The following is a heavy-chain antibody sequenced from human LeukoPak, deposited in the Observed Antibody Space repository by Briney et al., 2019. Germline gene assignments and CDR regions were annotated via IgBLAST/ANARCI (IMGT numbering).Heavy chain of an antibody. Sequence: ASVKVSCKASGYTFTSYGISWVRQAPGQRLEWLGCINPDNGYTTYSQEFQGRVTITRDTSASTAYMELSSLRSEDLAVYYCTLYTYWGQGTLVTVSS. CDR2: INPDNGYT. V-gene: IGHV1-3*03. J-gene: IGHJ4*02. CDR1: GYTFTSYG. D-gene: IGHD2-2*02. CDR3: TLYTY.